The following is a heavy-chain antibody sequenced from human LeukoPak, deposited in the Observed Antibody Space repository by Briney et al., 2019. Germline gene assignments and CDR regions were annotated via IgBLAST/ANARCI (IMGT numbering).Heavy chain of an antibody. CDR2: ISDSGSTI. CDR3: ARSFDC. V-gene: IGHV3-48*01. CDR1: GFTFSTYT. Sequence: PGGPLRLSCAASGFTFSTYTMNWVRQAAGKGLEWVSYISDSGSTIYYADSVKGRCTISRDNAKSSLYLQMNSLRAEDTAVYYCARSFDCWGQGTLVTVSS. J-gene: IGHJ4*02.